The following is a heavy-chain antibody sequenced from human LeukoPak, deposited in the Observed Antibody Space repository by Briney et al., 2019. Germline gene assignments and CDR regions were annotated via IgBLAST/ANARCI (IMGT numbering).Heavy chain of an antibody. V-gene: IGHV3-30*04. J-gene: IGHJ4*02. CDR2: ISYDGSNK. D-gene: IGHD6-19*01. CDR3: TSDGWYFRDY. Sequence: GGSLRLSCAASRFTFSSYAMHWVRQAPGKGLEWVAVISYDGSNKYYADSVKGRFTISRDDSKSIAYLQMNSLKTEDTAVYYCTSDGWYFRDYWGQGTLVTVSS. CDR1: RFTFSSYA.